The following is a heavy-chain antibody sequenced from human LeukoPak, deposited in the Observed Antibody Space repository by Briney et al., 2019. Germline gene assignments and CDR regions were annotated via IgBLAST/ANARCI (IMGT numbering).Heavy chain of an antibody. CDR1: GGSISSYY. CDR3: ARVHDGYCSSTSCYWFDP. CDR2: IYTSGST. Sequence: SETLSLTCTVSGGSISSYYWSWMRQPAGKGLEWIGRIYTSGSTNYNPSLKSRVTMSVDTSTNQFSLKLSSVTAPDTAVYYCARVHDGYCSSTSCYWFDPWGQGTLVTVSS. J-gene: IGHJ5*02. V-gene: IGHV4-4*07. D-gene: IGHD2-2*01.